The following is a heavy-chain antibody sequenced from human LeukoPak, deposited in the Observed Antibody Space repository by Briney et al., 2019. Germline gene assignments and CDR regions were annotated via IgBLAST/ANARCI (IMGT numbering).Heavy chain of an antibody. D-gene: IGHD3-10*01. J-gene: IGHJ3*02. CDR1: GYTFTSYD. V-gene: IGHV1-8*01. Sequence: ASVKVSCKASGYTFTSYDFYWVRQATGQGLEWMGWITPANAKTGYAQKFQGRLTITRDTSASTAYMELSSLRSEDTAVYYCARGALWSGARNAFDTGAQGTVPTASS. CDR2: ITPANAKT. CDR3: ARGALWSGARNAFDT.